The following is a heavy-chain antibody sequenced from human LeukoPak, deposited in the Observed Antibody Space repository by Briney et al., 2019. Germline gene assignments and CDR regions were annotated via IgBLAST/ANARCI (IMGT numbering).Heavy chain of an antibody. CDR1: GDSINSSKW. Sequence: PSETLSLTCAVSGDSINSSKWWNWVRQPPGQGLEWIAETYHSGNTNYNPSLKSRVTISVDTSKSQFSLKLSSVTAADTAVYYCARGSHYYGSGSPVSRMDVWGKGTTVTISS. J-gene: IGHJ6*03. CDR2: TYHSGNT. CDR3: ARGSHYYGSGSPVSRMDV. V-gene: IGHV4-4*02. D-gene: IGHD3-10*01.